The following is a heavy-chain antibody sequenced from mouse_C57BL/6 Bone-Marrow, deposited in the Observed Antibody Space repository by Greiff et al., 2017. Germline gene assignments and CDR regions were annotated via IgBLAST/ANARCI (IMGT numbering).Heavy chain of an antibody. CDR2: ISYDGSN. Sequence: VQLKESGPGLVKPSQSLSLTCSVTGYSITSGYYWNWIRQFPGNKLEWMGYISYDGSNNYNPSLKNRISITRDTSKNQFFLKLNSVTTEDTATYYCARGVLEVGYWGQGTTLTVSS. V-gene: IGHV3-6*01. J-gene: IGHJ2*01. D-gene: IGHD3-3*01. CDR1: GYSITSGYY. CDR3: ARGVLEVGY.